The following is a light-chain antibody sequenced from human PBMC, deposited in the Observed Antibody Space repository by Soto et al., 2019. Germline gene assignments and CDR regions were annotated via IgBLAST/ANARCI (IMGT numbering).Light chain of an antibody. CDR1: QGISSD. CDR2: GAF. V-gene: IGKV1-9*01. Sequence: DIQLTQSPSFLSASVGDRVTITCRASQGISSDLAWYQQKPGKAPKLLIYGAFILQSGVPSRFSGSGSGTEFTLTITSLQPEDFATYFCQQLNSYPRTFGQGTKVEIK. CDR3: QQLNSYPRT. J-gene: IGKJ1*01.